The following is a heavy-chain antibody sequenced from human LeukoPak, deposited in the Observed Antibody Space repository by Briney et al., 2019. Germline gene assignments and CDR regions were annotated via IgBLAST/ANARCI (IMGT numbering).Heavy chain of an antibody. D-gene: IGHD3-10*01. CDR1: GFTFSSYG. V-gene: IGHV3-30*02. CDR3: AKHSYGSGVDAFDI. Sequence: GGSLRLSCAASGFTFSSYGMHWVRQAPGKGLEWVAFIRYDGSNKYYADSVKGRFTISRDNSKNTLYLQMNSLRAEDTAVYYCAKHSYGSGVDAFDIWGQGTMVTVSS. J-gene: IGHJ3*02. CDR2: IRYDGSNK.